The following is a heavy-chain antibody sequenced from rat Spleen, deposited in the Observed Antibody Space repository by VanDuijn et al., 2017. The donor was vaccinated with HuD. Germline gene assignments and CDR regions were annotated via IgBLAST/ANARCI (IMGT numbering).Heavy chain of an antibody. Sequence: GGRNFYRDSVKGRFTISRDNAKSSLYLQMNSLRSEDTATYYCTSELAPPYWGQGVMVTVSS. D-gene: IGHD3-1*01. J-gene: IGHJ2*01. V-gene: IGHV5-46*01. CDR3: TSELAPPY. CDR2: GGRN.